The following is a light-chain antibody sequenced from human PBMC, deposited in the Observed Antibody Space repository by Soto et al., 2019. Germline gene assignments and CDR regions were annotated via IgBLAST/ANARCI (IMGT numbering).Light chain of an antibody. J-gene: IGKJ1*01. CDR2: DAS. Sequence: ASTLSASVRDRVTITCGAIQSISSWLAWYQQKPGKAPKLLIYDASSLESGVPSRFSGGGSGTHFTFTISNLQPEDIATYYCQQYDNLPPTWTFGQGAKVDIK. V-gene: IGKV1-5*01. CDR3: QQYDNLPPTWT. CDR1: QSISSW.